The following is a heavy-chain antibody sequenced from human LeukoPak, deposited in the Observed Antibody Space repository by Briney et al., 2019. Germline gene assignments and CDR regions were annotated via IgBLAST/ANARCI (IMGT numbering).Heavy chain of an antibody. CDR2: IQYDGSNA. CDR3: ARDLNWETY. CDR1: RFTFSSYG. Sequence: GGSLRLSCAASRFTFSSYGMHWVRQAPGKGLEWVAYIQYDGSNAQYADSVKGRFSISRDSSKNILYLQMNSLRAEDTAVYYCARDLNWETYWGQGTLVSVSS. J-gene: IGHJ4*02. D-gene: IGHD7-27*01. V-gene: IGHV3-30*02.